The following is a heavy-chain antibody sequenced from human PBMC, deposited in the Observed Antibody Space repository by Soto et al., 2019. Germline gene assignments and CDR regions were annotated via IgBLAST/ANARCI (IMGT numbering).Heavy chain of an antibody. CDR2: IYYSGHT. V-gene: IGHV4-39*01. D-gene: IGHD6-6*01. CDR1: GGSISSSIYY. Sequence: SETLSLTCTVSGGSISSSIYYWGWIRQPPGTGLEWIGSIYYSGHTYYNPSLKSRVTISVDTSKNQFSLNLTSVTAADTSVYYCAIYSSSSHYFDSWGQGTLVTVSS. CDR3: AIYSSSSHYFDS. J-gene: IGHJ4*02.